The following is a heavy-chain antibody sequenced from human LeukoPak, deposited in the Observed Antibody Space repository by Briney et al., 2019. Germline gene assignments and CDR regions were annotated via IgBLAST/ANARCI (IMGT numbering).Heavy chain of an antibody. CDR2: VNPSGDST. V-gene: IGHV1-46*01. CDR1: GYTFIRYY. Sequence: AAVKVSCKASGYTFIRYYIHWLRQAPGQGLEWMGIVNPSGDSTNYAQKFQGRVTMTRDTSTSTAYMELRSLRSDDTAVYYCARFGYSGSETDYWGQGTLVTVSS. CDR3: ARFGYSGSETDY. D-gene: IGHD5-12*01. J-gene: IGHJ4*02.